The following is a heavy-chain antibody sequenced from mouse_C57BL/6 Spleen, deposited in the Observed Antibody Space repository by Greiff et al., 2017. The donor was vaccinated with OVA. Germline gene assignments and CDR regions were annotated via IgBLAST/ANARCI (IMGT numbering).Heavy chain of an antibody. D-gene: IGHD1-1*01. V-gene: IGHV8-12*01. J-gene: IGHJ4*01. CDR3: ARRGSWDYYGRGAMDY. CDR2: IYWDDDK. CDR1: GFSLSTSGMG. Sequence: QVTLKVSGPGILQSSQTLSLTCSFSGFSLSTSGMGVSWIRQPSGKGLEWLAHIYWDDDKRYNPSLKSRLTISKDTSRNQVFLKITSVDTADTATYYGARRGSWDYYGRGAMDYWGQGTSVTVSS.